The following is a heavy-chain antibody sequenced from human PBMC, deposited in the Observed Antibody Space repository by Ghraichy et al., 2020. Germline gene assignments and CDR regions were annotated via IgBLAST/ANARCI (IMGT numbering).Heavy chain of an antibody. V-gene: IGHV4-59*01. Sequence: SETLSLICTVSGGSISPYYWSWIRQPPGKGLEWVGYIYHSGSTSYNPSLKSRVTISVDTAKNQFYLKLSSVTAADTAVYYCARDRCTNGVCYFDYWGQGTLVTVSS. CDR2: IYHSGST. CDR1: GGSISPYY. J-gene: IGHJ4*02. CDR3: ARDRCTNGVCYFDY. D-gene: IGHD2-8*01.